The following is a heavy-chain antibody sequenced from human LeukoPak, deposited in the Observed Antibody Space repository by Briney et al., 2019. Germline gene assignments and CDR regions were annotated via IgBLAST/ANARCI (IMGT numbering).Heavy chain of an antibody. Sequence: PSETLSLTCTVSGGSISSSSYYWGWIRQPPGKRLEWIGSIYYSGSTYYNPSLKSRVTISVDTSKNQFSLKLSSVTAADTAVYYCARIGIQLWFSYWGQGTLVTVSS. CDR1: GGSISSSSYY. CDR3: ARIGIQLWFSY. D-gene: IGHD5-18*01. J-gene: IGHJ4*02. CDR2: IYYSGST. V-gene: IGHV4-39*01.